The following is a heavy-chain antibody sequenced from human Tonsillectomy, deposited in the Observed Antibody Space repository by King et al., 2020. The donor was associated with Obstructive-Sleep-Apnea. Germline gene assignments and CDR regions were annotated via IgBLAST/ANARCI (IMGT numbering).Heavy chain of an antibody. CDR2: ISAYNGNT. D-gene: IGHD3-10*01. CDR3: ARDYDYGSGSYFFDY. CDR1: GYTFASYG. V-gene: IGHV1-18*01. J-gene: IGHJ4*02. Sequence: VQLVESGAEVKKPGASVTGSCKTSGYTFASYGISWVRQAPGQGLEWMGWISAYNGNTNNAQKLQGRVTMTTDTSTSTAYMELRSLRSDDTAVYYCARDYDYGSGSYFFDYWGQGTLVTVSS.